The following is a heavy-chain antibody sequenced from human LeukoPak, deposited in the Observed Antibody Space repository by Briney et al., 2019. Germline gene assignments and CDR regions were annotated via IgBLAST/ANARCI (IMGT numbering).Heavy chain of an antibody. V-gene: IGHV1-18*04. CDR3: ARGGIVVVTARTMLFYGWFDP. CDR2: ISAYNGNT. J-gene: IGHJ5*02. D-gene: IGHD2-21*02. Sequence: ASVKVSCKASGYTFTSYYMHWVRQAPGQGLEWMGWISAYNGNTHYAQKLQGRVTMTTDTSTSTAYMELRSLRSEDTAVYYCARGGIVVVTARTMLFYGWFDPWGQGTLVTVSS. CDR1: GYTFTSYY.